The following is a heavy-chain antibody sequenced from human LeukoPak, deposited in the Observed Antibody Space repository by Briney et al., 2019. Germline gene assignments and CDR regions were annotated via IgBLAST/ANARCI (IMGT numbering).Heavy chain of an antibody. V-gene: IGHV3-23*01. J-gene: IGHJ4*02. CDR2: ISGSGGST. D-gene: IGHD3-22*01. Sequence: HPGGSLRLSCAASGFTFSSYGMSWVRQAPGKGLEWVSAISGSGGSTYYADSVKGRFTISRDNSKNTLYLQMNSLRADDTAVYYCAKDLYYDSSGYQFDYWGQGTLVTVSS. CDR1: GFTFSSYG. CDR3: AKDLYYDSSGYQFDY.